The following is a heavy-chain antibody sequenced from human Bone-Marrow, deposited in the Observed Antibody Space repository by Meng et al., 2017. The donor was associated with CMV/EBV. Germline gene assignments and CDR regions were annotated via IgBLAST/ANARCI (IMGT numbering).Heavy chain of an antibody. J-gene: IGHJ6*02. D-gene: IGHD7-27*01. CDR3: ARAWNGEDYYYYGMDV. CDR1: GYFFATYR. CDR2: INPSGGST. Sequence: ASVKVSCKTSGYFFATYRVHWVRQAPGQGLEWMGIINPSGGSTSYAQKFQGRVTMTRDTSTSTVYMELSSLRSEDTAVYYCARAWNGEDYYYYGMDVWGQGTTVTVSS. V-gene: IGHV1-46*01.